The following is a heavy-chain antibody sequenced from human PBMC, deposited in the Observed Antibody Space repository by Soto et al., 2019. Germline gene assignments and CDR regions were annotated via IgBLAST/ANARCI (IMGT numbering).Heavy chain of an antibody. CDR3: AREAESRIVGATKRHWFDP. CDR2: INHSGST. Sequence: PSETLSLTCAVYGGSFSGYYWSWIRQPPGKGLEWIGEINHSGSTNYNPSLKSRVTISVDTSKNQFSLKLSSVTAADTAVYYCAREAESRIVGATKRHWFDPWGQGTLVTVSS. J-gene: IGHJ5*02. V-gene: IGHV4-34*01. CDR1: GGSFSGYY. D-gene: IGHD1-26*01.